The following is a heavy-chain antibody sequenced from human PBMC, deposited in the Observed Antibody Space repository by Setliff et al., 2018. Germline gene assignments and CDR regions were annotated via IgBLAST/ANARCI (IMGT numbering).Heavy chain of an antibody. CDR2: ISSYTGKT. V-gene: IGHV1-18*01. J-gene: IGHJ4*02. CDR1: GYTFNDYG. D-gene: IGHD2-8*01. Sequence: ASVKVSCKTFGYTFNDYGITWVRQVPGQGLEWMGWISSYTGKTYYAEKLQGRVTLTTDTSTSTAYLDLRSLESDDTAVYYCSRLVRFCTKTACQRLSGGEFWGQGTLVT. CDR3: SRLVRFCTKTACQRLSGGEF.